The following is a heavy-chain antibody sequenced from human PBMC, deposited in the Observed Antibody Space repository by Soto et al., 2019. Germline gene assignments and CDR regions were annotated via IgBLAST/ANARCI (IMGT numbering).Heavy chain of an antibody. J-gene: IGHJ5*02. CDR2: INPDGSRT. Sequence: EVQLVESGGDLVQPGGSLRLSCAASGFTFSNYWMLWVRQAPGKGLMWVSRINPDGSRTTYADSVKGRFAISRDNAKNTVYLQMHSLRAEDAAVYYCARVKLGSYDWFDPWGQGTLVTVSS. CDR1: GFTFSNYW. V-gene: IGHV3-74*01. D-gene: IGHD3-16*01. CDR3: ARVKLGSYDWFDP.